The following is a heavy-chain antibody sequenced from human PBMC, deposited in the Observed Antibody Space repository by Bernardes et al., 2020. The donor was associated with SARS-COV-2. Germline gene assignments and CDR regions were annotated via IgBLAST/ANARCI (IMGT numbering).Heavy chain of an antibody. CDR3: AKGPADHDY. V-gene: IGHV3-23*01. Sequence: GVLRLSCAASGFTFSSYAMTWVRQAPGKGLEWVSTISGSGGSTYYADSVKGRFTISRDNSKNTLYLQMNSLRAEDTAVYYCAKGPADHDYWGQGTLVTVSS. CDR1: GFTFSSYA. D-gene: IGHD2-2*01. CDR2: ISGSGGST. J-gene: IGHJ4*02.